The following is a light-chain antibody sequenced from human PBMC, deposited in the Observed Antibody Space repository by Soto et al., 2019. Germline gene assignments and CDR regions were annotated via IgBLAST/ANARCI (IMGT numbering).Light chain of an antibody. J-gene: IGKJ1*01. CDR2: GAT. V-gene: IGKV3-20*01. CDR3: HQYGSPPPWT. CDR1: QRVSSSN. Sequence: EIVLTQAPGTLSXXPXXXXTXXXSXIQRVSSSNLAWYQQKPDLAPRLLIYGATSRATGIPDRFSGSGSGTDFTLTISRLEPEDFAVYSCHQYGSPPPWTFGQGTKVDIK.